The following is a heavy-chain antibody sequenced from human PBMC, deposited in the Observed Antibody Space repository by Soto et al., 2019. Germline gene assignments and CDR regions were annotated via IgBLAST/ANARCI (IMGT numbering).Heavy chain of an antibody. CDR1: GYTFTRDG. D-gene: IGHD3-3*01. Sequence: ASLKVSCKASGYTFTRDGISWVRLDTGQGIEWMGWVSAYNGNTNYAQKLQGRVTMTTDTSTSTAYMELRSLRSDDTAVYYCARDNRISIFGVVIPYYYYGMDVWGQGTTVTVSS. CDR2: VSAYNGNT. V-gene: IGHV1-18*01. J-gene: IGHJ6*02. CDR3: ARDNRISIFGVVIPYYYYGMDV.